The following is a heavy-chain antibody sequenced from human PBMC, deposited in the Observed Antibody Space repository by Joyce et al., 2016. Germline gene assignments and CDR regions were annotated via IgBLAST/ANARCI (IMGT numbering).Heavy chain of an antibody. D-gene: IGHD5-12*01. J-gene: IGHJ4*02. CDR2: ISVYNGKT. CDR1: GYTFITYG. V-gene: IGHV1-18*04. Sequence: QVQLVQSGPEVKKPGASVKVVCKASGYTFITYGINWVRQAPGQGLEWMGGISVYNGKTDYAQNLQGRVTMTTETSTSTAYMELRSLTSDDTAVYYCARSDIVTTPFDYWGQGTLVTVSS. CDR3: ARSDIVTTPFDY.